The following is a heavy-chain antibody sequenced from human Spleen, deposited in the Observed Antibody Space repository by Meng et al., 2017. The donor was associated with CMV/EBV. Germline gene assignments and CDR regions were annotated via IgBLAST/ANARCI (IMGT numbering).Heavy chain of an antibody. CDR3: ARDPIVVVPAAITYNWFDP. CDR1: FTGYY. CDR2: INPNSGGT. D-gene: IGHD2-2*02. Sequence: FTGYYMHWVRQAPGQGLEWMGWINPNSGGTNYAQKFQGRVTMTRDTSISTAYMGLSRLRSDDTAVYYCARDPIVVVPAAITYNWFDPWGQGTLVTVSS. J-gene: IGHJ5*02. V-gene: IGHV1-2*02.